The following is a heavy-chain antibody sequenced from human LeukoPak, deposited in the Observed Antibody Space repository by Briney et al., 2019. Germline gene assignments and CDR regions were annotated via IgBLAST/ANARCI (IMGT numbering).Heavy chain of an antibody. J-gene: IGHJ4*02. CDR2: IDTTGST. Sequence: SETLSLTCTVSGGSISNYYWSWIRQPAGKRLEWIGRIDTTGSTNYNPSLKSRVTMSVDTSENQFSLKQNSVTAADTAVYYCARGGSSSGWYNFDLWGQGTLVTVSS. D-gene: IGHD6-19*01. CDR3: ARGGSSSGWYNFDL. CDR1: GGSISNYY. V-gene: IGHV4-4*07.